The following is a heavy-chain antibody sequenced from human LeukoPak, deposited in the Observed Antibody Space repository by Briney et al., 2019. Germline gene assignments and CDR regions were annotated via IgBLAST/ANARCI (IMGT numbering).Heavy chain of an antibody. CDR2: ISGSGGST. CDR1: GFTFSSYG. V-gene: IGHV3-23*01. Sequence: SGGSLRLSCAASGFTFSSYGMSWVRQAPGKGLEWVSAISGSGGSTYYADSVKGRFTISRDNSKNTLYLQMNSLRAEDTAVYYCAKADGGYYGSGSYYDYYYYYMDVWGKGTTVTISS. J-gene: IGHJ6*03. D-gene: IGHD3-10*01. CDR3: AKADGGYYGSGSYYDYYYYYMDV.